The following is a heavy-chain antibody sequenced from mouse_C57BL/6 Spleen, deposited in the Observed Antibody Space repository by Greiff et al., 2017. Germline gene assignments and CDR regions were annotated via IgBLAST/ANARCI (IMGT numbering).Heavy chain of an antibody. V-gene: IGHV1-72*01. D-gene: IGHD1-1*01. J-gene: IGHJ2*01. Sequence: QVQLQQPGAELVKPGASVKLSCKASGYTFTSYWMPWVKQRPGRGLEWIGRIDPNSGGTKYNEKFKSKATLTVDKPSSTAYMQLSSLTSEDSAVYYCARGDYGSSYVEYFDYWGKGTTLTVSS. CDR1: GYTFTSYW. CDR2: IDPNSGGT. CDR3: ARGDYGSSYVEYFDY.